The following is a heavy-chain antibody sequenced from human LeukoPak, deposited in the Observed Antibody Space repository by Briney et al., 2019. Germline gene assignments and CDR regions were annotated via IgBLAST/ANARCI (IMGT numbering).Heavy chain of an antibody. V-gene: IGHV3-66*01. J-gene: IGHJ4*02. Sequence: GGSLRLSCAASEFSVGSNYMTWVRQAPGKGLEWVSLNSGGSTYYADSVKGRFTISRDNSKNTLYLQMNSLRAEDTALYYCARVGIYGDYGRYFDYWGQGTLVTVSS. CDR1: EFSVGSNY. D-gene: IGHD4-17*01. CDR3: ARVGIYGDYGRYFDY. CDR2: NSGGST.